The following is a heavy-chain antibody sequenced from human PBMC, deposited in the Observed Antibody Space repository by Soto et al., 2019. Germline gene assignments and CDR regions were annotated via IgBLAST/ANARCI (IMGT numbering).Heavy chain of an antibody. V-gene: IGHV1-69*13. Sequence: ASVKVSCKASGGTFSRHAISWVRQAPGQRLEWMGGIIPIFGTPNYAQKFEGRVTITADESTKTAYMELSSLTSEDTAVYFCARDDTVVLPAVRLTGYYYGMDVWGQGTAVTVSS. CDR1: GGTFSRHA. D-gene: IGHD3-10*01. CDR3: ARDDTVVLPAVRLTGYYYGMDV. CDR2: IIPIFGTP. J-gene: IGHJ6*02.